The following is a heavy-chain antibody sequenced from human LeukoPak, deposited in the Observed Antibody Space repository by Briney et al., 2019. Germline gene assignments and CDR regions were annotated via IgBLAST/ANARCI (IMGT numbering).Heavy chain of an antibody. CDR3: ARGGLDTKRVGYFDF. D-gene: IGHD5-18*01. CDR1: GGSFSGFY. J-gene: IGHJ4*02. Sequence: SETLSLTCAVYGGSFSGFYGSWIRQPPGKGLEWIGEISHSGTTYYNPSLESRVTVSVDTSKSQSSLRLSSVTAADTAVYYCARGGLDTKRVGYFDFWGQGILVTVSS. V-gene: IGHV4-34*01. CDR2: ISHSGTT.